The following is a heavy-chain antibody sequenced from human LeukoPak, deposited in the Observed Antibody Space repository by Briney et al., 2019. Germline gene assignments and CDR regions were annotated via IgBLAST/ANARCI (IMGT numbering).Heavy chain of an antibody. V-gene: IGHV4-31*03. D-gene: IGHD3-10*01. CDR2: IYYSGST. J-gene: IGHJ4*02. Sequence: PSETLSLTCTVSGGSISSGGYYWSWIRQHPGKGLEWIGYIYYSGSTYYNPSLKSRVTISVDTSKNQFSLKLSSVTTADTAVYYCASAPLGGSGSYPDYWGQGTLVTVSS. CDR3: ASAPLGGSGSYPDY. CDR1: GGSISSGGYY.